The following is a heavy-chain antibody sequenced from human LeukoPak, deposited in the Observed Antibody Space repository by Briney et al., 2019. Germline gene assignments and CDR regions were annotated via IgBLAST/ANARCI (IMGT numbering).Heavy chain of an antibody. J-gene: IGHJ6*02. Sequence: SETLSLTCAVYGGSFSGYYWSWIRQPPGKGLEWIGEINHSGSTNYNPSLKSRVTISVDTSKNQFSLKLSSVTAADTAVYYCARNRRGYSYGLYYYGMDVWGQGTTVTVSS. CDR1: GGSFSGYY. D-gene: IGHD5-18*01. CDR2: INHSGST. V-gene: IGHV4-34*01. CDR3: ARNRRGYSYGLYYYGMDV.